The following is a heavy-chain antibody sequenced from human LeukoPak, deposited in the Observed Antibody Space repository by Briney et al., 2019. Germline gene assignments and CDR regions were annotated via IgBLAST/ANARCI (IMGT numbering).Heavy chain of an antibody. V-gene: IGHV3-30*03. D-gene: IGHD3-3*01. CDR2: ISYDGSNK. J-gene: IGHJ4*02. CDR3: KTGPTTNTIFGVVIETPFDY. Sequence: GGSLRLSCAASGFTFSSYGMHWVRQAPGKGLEWVAVISYDGSNKHYADSVKGRFTISRDNSKNTLYLQMNSLRAEDTAVYYCKTGPTTNTIFGVVIETPFDYWGQGTLVTVSS. CDR1: GFTFSSYG.